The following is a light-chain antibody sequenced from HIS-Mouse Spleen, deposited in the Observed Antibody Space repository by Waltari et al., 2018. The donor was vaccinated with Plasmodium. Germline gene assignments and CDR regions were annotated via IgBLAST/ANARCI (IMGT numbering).Light chain of an antibody. CDR3: QQSYSTWT. CDR1: QSISSY. Sequence: DIQMTQSPSSLSASVGDRVTITCRARQSISSYLNWYQQKPGKAPNLLIYAASSLQSGVPSRFSGSGSGTDFTLTISSLQPEYFATYYCQQSYSTWTFGQGTKVEIK. CDR2: AAS. V-gene: IGKV1-39*01. J-gene: IGKJ1*01.